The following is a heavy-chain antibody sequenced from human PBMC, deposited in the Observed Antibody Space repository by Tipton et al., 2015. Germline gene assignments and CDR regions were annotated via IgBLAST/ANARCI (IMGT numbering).Heavy chain of an antibody. CDR3: ARDVVPNWFDP. V-gene: IGHV4-4*07. CDR1: GDSIRNHF. J-gene: IGHJ5*02. CDR2: IYGGGSV. Sequence: GLVKPSETLSLACSVSGDSIRNHFWSWIRQPAGKGLEWIGRIYGGGSVDYNSSLKGRVTMSLDTSKNEFSLRLTSMSAADTAIYYCARDVVPNWFDPWGQGILVTVSS.